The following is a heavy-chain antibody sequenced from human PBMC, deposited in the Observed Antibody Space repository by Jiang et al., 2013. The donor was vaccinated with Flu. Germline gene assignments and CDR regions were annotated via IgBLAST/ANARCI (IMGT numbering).Heavy chain of an antibody. Sequence: GAEVKKPGESLTISCKASGYDFTRNWIGWVRQVPGKGLEWMGIVFPGDSDTRYSPSFQGQVTISVDKSISTAYLQWNSLKTSDTAMYYCARLATMRSAGSLFFDSWSQGTLVTVSS. CDR3: ARLATMRSAGSLFFDS. CDR2: VFPGDSDT. CDR1: GYDFTRNW. D-gene: IGHD6-13*01. J-gene: IGHJ4*02. V-gene: IGHV5-51*01.